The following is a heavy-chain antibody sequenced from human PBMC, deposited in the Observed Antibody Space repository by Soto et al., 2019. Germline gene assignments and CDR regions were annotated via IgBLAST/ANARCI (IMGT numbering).Heavy chain of an antibody. J-gene: IGHJ4*02. Sequence: SLTCTVSGGSISSYYWSWIRQPPGKGLEWIGYIYYSGSTNYNPSLKSRVTISVDTSKNQFSLKLSSVTAADTAVYYCAREVGIAARLIDYWGQGTLVTVSS. CDR1: GGSISSYY. CDR3: AREVGIAARLIDY. D-gene: IGHD6-6*01. V-gene: IGHV4-59*01. CDR2: IYYSGST.